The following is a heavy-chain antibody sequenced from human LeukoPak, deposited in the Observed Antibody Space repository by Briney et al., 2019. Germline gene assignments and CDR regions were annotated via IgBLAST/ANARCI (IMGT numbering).Heavy chain of an antibody. D-gene: IGHD3-22*01. CDR1: GFTFSSYD. V-gene: IGHV3-13*01. Sequence: GGSLRLSCAASGFTFSSYDMHWVRQATGKGLEWVSAIGTAGDTYYPGSVKGRFTISRENAKNSLYLQMNSLRAGDTAVYYCARSSRDYYDSSDIDPFDIWGQGTMVTVSS. CDR3: ARSSRDYYDSSDIDPFDI. CDR2: IGTAGDT. J-gene: IGHJ3*02.